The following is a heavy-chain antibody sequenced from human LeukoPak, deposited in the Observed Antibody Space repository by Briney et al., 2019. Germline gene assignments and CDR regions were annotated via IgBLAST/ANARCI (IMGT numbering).Heavy chain of an antibody. Sequence: GGSLRLSCATPGFPFVAYALHWVRQAPGKGLEWVAVISSDTTNKYYMDSVKGRFTISRDNSKNTLYLQMDSLRLEDTAVYYCARLAAASPGYWGQGTLVTVSS. CDR2: ISSDTTNK. J-gene: IGHJ4*02. CDR1: GFPFVAYA. V-gene: IGHV3-30*10. D-gene: IGHD3-16*01. CDR3: ARLAAASPGY.